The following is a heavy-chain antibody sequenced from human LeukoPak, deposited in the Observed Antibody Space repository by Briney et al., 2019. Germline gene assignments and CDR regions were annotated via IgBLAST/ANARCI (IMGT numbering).Heavy chain of an antibody. CDR1: GYTFTSYG. Sequence: ASVKVSCKASGYTFTSYGISWVRQAPGQGLEWMGWISAYNGNTNYAQKLQGRVTMTTDTSTSTAYMELRSLRSDDTAVYYCARTHYYDSSGYYPDAFDIWGQGTMVTVSS. CDR3: ARTHYYDSSGYYPDAFDI. V-gene: IGHV1-18*01. CDR2: ISAYNGNT. J-gene: IGHJ3*02. D-gene: IGHD3-22*01.